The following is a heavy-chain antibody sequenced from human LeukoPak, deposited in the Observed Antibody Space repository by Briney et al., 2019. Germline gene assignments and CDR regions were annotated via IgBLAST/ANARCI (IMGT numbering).Heavy chain of an antibody. D-gene: IGHD3-10*01. CDR2: LSGSGGGT. Sequence: GGSLRLSCAVSGITLSNYVMSWVRQAPGKGLEWVAGLSGSGGGTNYADSVKGRFTISRDNAKNTLYLQMNSLRAEDTAVYFCAKRGVVIRVILVGFHKEAYYFDSWGQGALVTASS. V-gene: IGHV3-23*01. CDR3: AKRGVVIRVILVGFHKEAYYFDS. CDR1: GITLSNYV. J-gene: IGHJ4*02.